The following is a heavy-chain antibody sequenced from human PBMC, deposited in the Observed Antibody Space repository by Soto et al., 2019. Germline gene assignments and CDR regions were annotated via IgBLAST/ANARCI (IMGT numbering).Heavy chain of an antibody. CDR1: GASITSTSYF. CDR2: ISYNGNT. J-gene: IGHJ5*02. V-gene: IGHV4-39*01. Sequence: QPRLQESGPGLVKPAETLSLTCAVSGASITSTSYFWGWVRQPSEKGLEWIGTISYNGNTFYNPALKSQVTISLDASKNEFSLKLSSVTAADSAVYYCAALLGHCSGGNCFFRWFDPWGQGTLVTVSS. D-gene: IGHD2-15*01. CDR3: AALLGHCSGGNCFFRWFDP.